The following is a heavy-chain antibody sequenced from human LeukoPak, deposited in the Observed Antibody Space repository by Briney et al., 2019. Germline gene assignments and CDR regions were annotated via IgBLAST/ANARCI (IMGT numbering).Heavy chain of an antibody. CDR3: AREAVVVPAAEGDNWFDP. J-gene: IGHJ5*02. V-gene: IGHV4-4*07. CDR2: IYTSGST. CDR1: GGSISSYY. Sequence: SETLSLTCTVSGGSISSYYWSWIRQPAGKGLEWIGRIYTSGSTNYNPSLKSRVTMSVDTSKNQFSLKLSSVTAADTAVYYCAREAVVVPAAEGDNWFDPWGQGTLVTVSS. D-gene: IGHD2-2*01.